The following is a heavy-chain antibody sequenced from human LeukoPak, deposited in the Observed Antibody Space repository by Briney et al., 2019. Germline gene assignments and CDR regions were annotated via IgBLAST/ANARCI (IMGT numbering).Heavy chain of an antibody. J-gene: IGHJ3*02. CDR2: IYSGGST. CDR1: GFTVSSNY. CDR3: ARETGTSENAFDI. V-gene: IGHV3-53*01. Sequence: GGSLRLSCAASGFTVSSNYMSWVRQAPGKGLEWVSVIYSGGSTYYAASVKDRFTISRDNSKNTLYLQTHSLRAAQTAVYYCARETGTSENAFDIWGQGTIVTAPS. D-gene: IGHD1-1*01.